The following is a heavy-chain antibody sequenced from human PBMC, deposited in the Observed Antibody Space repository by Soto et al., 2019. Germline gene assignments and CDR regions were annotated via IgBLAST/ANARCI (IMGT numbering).Heavy chain of an antibody. CDR2: IYYSGST. Sequence: QLQLQESGPGLVKPSETLSLTCTVSGGSISSSSYYWGWIRQPPGKGLEWIGSIYYSGSTYYNPSLKSRVTISVDTSKNKFSLKLSSVTAADTAVYYCARRDPELEAIDYWGQGTLVTVSS. V-gene: IGHV4-39*01. D-gene: IGHD3-10*01. CDR3: ARRDPELEAIDY. J-gene: IGHJ4*02. CDR1: GGSISSSSYY.